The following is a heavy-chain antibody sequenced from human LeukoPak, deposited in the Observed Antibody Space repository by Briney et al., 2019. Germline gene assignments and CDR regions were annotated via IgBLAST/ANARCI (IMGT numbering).Heavy chain of an antibody. J-gene: IGHJ5*02. D-gene: IGHD6-19*01. CDR3: ARGGIAVYFDP. Sequence: SETLSLTCTVSGGSVSSGSYYWSWIRQPSGKGLEWIGYIYYSGSTNYNPSLKSRVTISVDTSKNQFSLKLSSVTAADTAVYYCARGGIAVYFDPWGQGTLVTVSS. CDR1: GGSVSSGSYY. V-gene: IGHV4-61*01. CDR2: IYYSGST.